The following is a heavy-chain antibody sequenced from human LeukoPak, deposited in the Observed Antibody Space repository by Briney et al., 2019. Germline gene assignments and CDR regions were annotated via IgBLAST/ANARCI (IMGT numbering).Heavy chain of an antibody. J-gene: IGHJ4*02. CDR3: ARDENTVATGPDY. CDR2: ISYDGSNK. D-gene: IGHD5-12*01. Sequence: PGRSLRLSCAASGFAFSDYAMHWVRQAPGKGLEWVAVISYDGSNKYYADSVKGRFTISRENSKNTLHLQMNSLRREDTAVYYCARDENTVATGPDYWGQGTLVTVSS. V-gene: IGHV3-30-3*01. CDR1: GFAFSDYA.